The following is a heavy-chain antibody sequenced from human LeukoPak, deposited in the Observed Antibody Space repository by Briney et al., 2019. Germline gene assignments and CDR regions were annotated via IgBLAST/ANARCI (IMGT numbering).Heavy chain of an antibody. Sequence: GGSLRLSCAASGFTFSSYSTNWVRQAPGKGLEWVSSISSSSSYIYYADSVKGRFTISRDNAKNSLYLQMNSLRAEDTAVYYCARDKGLATIYRLRKGAFDIWGQGTMVTVSS. CDR1: GFTFSSYS. V-gene: IGHV3-21*01. CDR2: ISSSSSYI. D-gene: IGHD5-24*01. J-gene: IGHJ3*02. CDR3: ARDKGLATIYRLRKGAFDI.